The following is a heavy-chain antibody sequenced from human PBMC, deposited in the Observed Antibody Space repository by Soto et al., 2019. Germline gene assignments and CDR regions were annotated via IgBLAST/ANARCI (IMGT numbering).Heavy chain of an antibody. J-gene: IGHJ4*02. D-gene: IGHD2-21*01. CDR3: ARDGEGY. CDR2: INTDGSAT. Sequence: PGGSLRLSCAASGFTFSSYWMHWVRKVPGKGLVWVSRINTDGSATNYADSVKGRFTVSRDNAKNTQYLQMNSLRAEDTAVYYCARDGEGYWGQGTLVTVSS. CDR1: GFTFSSYW. V-gene: IGHV3-74*01.